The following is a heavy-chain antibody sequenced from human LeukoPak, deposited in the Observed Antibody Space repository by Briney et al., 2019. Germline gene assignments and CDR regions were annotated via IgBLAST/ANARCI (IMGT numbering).Heavy chain of an antibody. J-gene: IGHJ4*02. V-gene: IGHV1-69*13. Sequence: GASVKVSCKASGGTFSSYAISWVRQAPGQGLEWMGGIIPIFGTANYAQKFQGRVTITADESTSTAYMELSSLRSEDTAVYYCARGKDDYGDYGFDNWGQGTLVTVSS. CDR3: ARGKDDYGDYGFDN. D-gene: IGHD4-17*01. CDR2: IIPIFGTA. CDR1: GGTFSSYA.